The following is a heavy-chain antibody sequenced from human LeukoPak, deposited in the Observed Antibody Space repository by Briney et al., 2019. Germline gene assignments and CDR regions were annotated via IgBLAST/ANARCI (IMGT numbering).Heavy chain of an antibody. CDR3: ATSGLKCSGGSCYGSYYYMDV. V-gene: IGHV4-61*02. CDR2: IYTSGST. J-gene: IGHJ6*03. CDR1: GGSISSGSYY. D-gene: IGHD2-15*01. Sequence: PSQTQSLTCTVSGGSISSGSYYWSWIRQPAGKGLEWIGRIYTSGSTNYNPSLKSRVTISVDTSKNQFSLKLSSVTAADTAVYYCATSGLKCSGGSCYGSYYYMDVWGKGTTVTVSS.